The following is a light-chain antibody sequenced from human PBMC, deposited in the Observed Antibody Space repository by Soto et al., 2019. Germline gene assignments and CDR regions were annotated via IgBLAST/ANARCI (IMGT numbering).Light chain of an antibody. CDR1: RSDVGGYNY. J-gene: IGLJ2*01. CDR2: DVT. Sequence: QSALTQPASVSGSPRQSISISCTGTRSDVGGYNYVSWYQHHPGKAPKLMIDDVTNRPSGVSERFSGSKSGNTASLTISGRQAEDEADYYCSSYTTSSTVVFGGGTQLTVL. V-gene: IGLV2-14*03. CDR3: SSYTTSSTVV.